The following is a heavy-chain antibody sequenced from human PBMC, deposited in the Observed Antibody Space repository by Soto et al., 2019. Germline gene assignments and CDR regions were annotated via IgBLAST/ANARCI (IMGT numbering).Heavy chain of an antibody. J-gene: IGHJ4*02. Sequence: VASVKVSCKASGYTFTSYYIHWVRQAPGQGLEWMGWINPITGGTNYAPKFRGRVTMTRDTSITTAYMELSRLRSDDTAVYYCARNYYDSSDRDYLDYWGQGTPVTVSS. V-gene: IGHV1-2*02. CDR1: GYTFTSYY. CDR2: INPITGGT. CDR3: ARNYYDSSDRDYLDY. D-gene: IGHD3-22*01.